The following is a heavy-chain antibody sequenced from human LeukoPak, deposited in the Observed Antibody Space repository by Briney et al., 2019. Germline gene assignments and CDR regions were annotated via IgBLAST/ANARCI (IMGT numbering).Heavy chain of an antibody. D-gene: IGHD2-2*02. CDR3: ARGGGKIRYCSSTSCYTGIDY. J-gene: IGHJ4*02. V-gene: IGHV4-34*01. CDR2: INHSGST. CDR1: GGSFSGYY. Sequence: SETLSLTCAVYGGSFSGYYWSWIRQPPGKGLEWIGEINHSGSTNYNPSLKSRVTISVDTSKNQFSLKLSSVTAADTAVYYCARGGGKIRYCSSTSCYTGIDYWGQGTLVTVSS.